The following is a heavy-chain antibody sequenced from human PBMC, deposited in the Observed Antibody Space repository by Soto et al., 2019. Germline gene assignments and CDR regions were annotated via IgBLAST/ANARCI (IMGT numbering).Heavy chain of an antibody. CDR3: ARAHYGDYGYDMDV. CDR1: GGSISSSNL. CDR2: IYHGGST. V-gene: IGHV4-4*02. Sequence: PSEILSLTCAVSGGSISSSNLWTWVRQPPGKGLEWIGEIYHGGSTYYNPSLKSRVTISVDKSKNQFSLKLSSVTAADTAVYYCARAHYGDYGYDMDVWGQGTTVTVSS. D-gene: IGHD4-17*01. J-gene: IGHJ6*02.